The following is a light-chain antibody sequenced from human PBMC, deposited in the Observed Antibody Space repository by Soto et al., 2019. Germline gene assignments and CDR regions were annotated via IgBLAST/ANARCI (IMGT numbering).Light chain of an antibody. CDR2: DAS. CDR1: QSVDSY. J-gene: IGKJ2*01. V-gene: IGKV3-20*01. Sequence: EIVLTQSPATLSLSPGERATLSCRASQSVDSYLAWYQHKPGQAPRLLIYDASNRATGIPDRFSGSGSGTDFTLTISRLEPEDFAVYYCQQYGSSPYTFGQGTKVDI. CDR3: QQYGSSPYT.